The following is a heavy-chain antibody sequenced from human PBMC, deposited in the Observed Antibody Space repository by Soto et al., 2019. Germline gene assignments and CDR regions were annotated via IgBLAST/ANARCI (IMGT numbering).Heavy chain of an antibody. CDR2: IYYDGGT. J-gene: IGHJ4*02. V-gene: IGHV4-30-4*01. CDR1: GASIKSGNNF. CDR3: ARHDYRDYVDSFDY. Sequence: SETLSLTCSVSGASIKSGNNFWSWIRQRPGKGLEWIGYIYYDGGTYYNPSLKSRVTLSVDTFRNQFSLKVTSVTAADTAIYFCARHDYRDYVDSFDYWGPGTLVTV. D-gene: IGHD4-17*01.